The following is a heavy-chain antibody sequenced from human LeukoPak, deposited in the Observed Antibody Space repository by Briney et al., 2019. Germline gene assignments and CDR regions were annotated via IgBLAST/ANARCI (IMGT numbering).Heavy chain of an antibody. J-gene: IGHJ4*02. Sequence: GGSLRLSCAASGFTFSSYDIYWVRQAPVKGLEWVAVISYDGSKKYYADSVKGRFTISRDNSKNTLYLQMNSLRAEDTAVYYCAKEGSGPFCSSTSCYVDQWGQGTLVTVSS. CDR2: ISYDGSKK. CDR3: AKEGSGPFCSSTSCYVDQ. CDR1: GFTFSSYD. V-gene: IGHV3-30*18. D-gene: IGHD2-2*01.